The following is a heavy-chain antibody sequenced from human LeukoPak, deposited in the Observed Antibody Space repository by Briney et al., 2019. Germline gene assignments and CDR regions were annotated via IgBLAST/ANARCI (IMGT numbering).Heavy chain of an antibody. Sequence: QSGGSLRLSCAASGFTVGSNYMSWVRQAPGKGLEWVSVIYSGGSTYYADSVKGRFTISRDNSKNTLYLQMNSLRAEDTAVYYCAREQWLDSSHYYYYGMDAWGQGTTVTVSS. CDR2: IYSGGST. CDR3: AREQWLDSSHYYYYGMDA. D-gene: IGHD6-19*01. J-gene: IGHJ6*02. CDR1: GFTVGSNY. V-gene: IGHV3-66*01.